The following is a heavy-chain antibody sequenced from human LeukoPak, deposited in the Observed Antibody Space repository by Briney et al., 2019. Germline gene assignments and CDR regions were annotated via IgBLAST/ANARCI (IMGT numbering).Heavy chain of an antibody. Sequence: TGGSLRLSCAASGFTFRSYSMNWIRQAPGKGLEWVANIKQDGSEKYYVDSVKGRFTISRDNAKNSLYLQMNSLRAEDTAVYYCARRYNYGPDAFDIWGQGTMVTVSS. CDR3: ARRYNYGPDAFDI. CDR2: IKQDGSEK. D-gene: IGHD5-18*01. V-gene: IGHV3-7*01. CDR1: GFTFRSYS. J-gene: IGHJ3*02.